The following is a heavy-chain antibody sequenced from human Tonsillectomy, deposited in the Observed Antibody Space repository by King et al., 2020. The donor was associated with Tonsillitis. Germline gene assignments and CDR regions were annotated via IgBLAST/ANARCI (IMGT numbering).Heavy chain of an antibody. CDR3: ARDGGIGAGYCSSTSCYGYFDL. D-gene: IGHD2-2*01. CDR2: IKQDGSEK. J-gene: IGHJ2*01. Sequence: VQLVESGGGLVQPGGSLRLSCAASGFTFSSYWMSWVRQAPGKGLEWVANIKQDGSEKYYVDSVKGRFTISRDNAKNSLYLQLISLRAEDTAVHYCARDGGIGAGYCSSTSCYGYFDLWGRGTLVTVSS. V-gene: IGHV3-7*03. CDR1: GFTFSSYW.